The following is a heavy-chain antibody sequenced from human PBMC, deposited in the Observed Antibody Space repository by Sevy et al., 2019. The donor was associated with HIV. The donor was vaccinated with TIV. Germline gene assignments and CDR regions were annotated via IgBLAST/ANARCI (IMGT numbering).Heavy chain of an antibody. Sequence: SETLSLTCTVSGGSISSSSYYWGWIRQPPGKGLEWIGSIYYSGSTYYNPSLKSRVTISVDTSKNQFSLKLSSVTAADTAVYYCARQAPLGDYGGKSEGVDAFDIWGQGTMVTVSS. CDR2: IYYSGST. CDR1: GGSISSSSYY. CDR3: ARQAPLGDYGGKSEGVDAFDI. V-gene: IGHV4-39*01. D-gene: IGHD4-17*01. J-gene: IGHJ3*02.